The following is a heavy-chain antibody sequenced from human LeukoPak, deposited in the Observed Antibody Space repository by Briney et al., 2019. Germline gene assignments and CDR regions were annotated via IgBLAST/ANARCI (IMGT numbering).Heavy chain of an antibody. D-gene: IGHD1-14*01. J-gene: IGHJ6*03. CDR3: ARDRGNQRGYYCYYMDV. Sequence: PGGSLRLSCAASGFTFSSYTMNWVRQAPGKGLEWVSSISSSSSYIYYADSVKGRFTISRDNAKNSLYLQMNSLRAEDTAVYYCARDRGNQRGYYCYYMDVWGKGTTVTVSS. V-gene: IGHV3-21*01. CDR2: ISSSSSYI. CDR1: GFTFSSYT.